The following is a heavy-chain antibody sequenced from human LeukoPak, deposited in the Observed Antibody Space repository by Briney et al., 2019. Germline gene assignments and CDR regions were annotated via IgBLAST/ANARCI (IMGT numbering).Heavy chain of an antibody. Sequence: ASVKVSCKASGYTFTGYFMHWVRQAPGQGLEWMGWINPNRGNTNYAQKFQGRVTMTRDTSISTAYMELSRLRSDDTAVYYCARELSNWGNWYFDLWGRGTLVTVSS. CDR2: INPNRGNT. CDR3: ARELSNWGNWYFDL. CDR1: GYTFTGYF. V-gene: IGHV1-2*02. J-gene: IGHJ2*01. D-gene: IGHD7-27*01.